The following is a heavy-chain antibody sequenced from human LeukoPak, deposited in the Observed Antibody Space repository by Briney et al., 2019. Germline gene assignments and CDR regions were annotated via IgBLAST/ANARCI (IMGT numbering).Heavy chain of an antibody. D-gene: IGHD4-11*01. V-gene: IGHV3-48*03. CDR3: ARGTDYDAFDI. J-gene: IGHJ3*02. Sequence: GGSLRLSCAASGFSFSRYEMSWVRQAPGKGLEWVSYISSSGSTIYYADSVKGRFTISRDNAKNSLYLQMNSLRAEDTAVYYCARGTDYDAFDIWGQGTMVTVSS. CDR1: GFSFSRYE. CDR2: ISSSGSTI.